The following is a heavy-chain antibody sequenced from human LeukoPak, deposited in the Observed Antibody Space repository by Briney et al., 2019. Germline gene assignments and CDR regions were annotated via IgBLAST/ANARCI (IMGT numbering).Heavy chain of an antibody. J-gene: IGHJ4*02. CDR1: GFTFSNYA. Sequence: PGASLRLSCAASGFTFSNYAMSWVRQAPGRGLEWVSTISGGGDSIYYADSVRGRFTISRDSSKNTLYLQMNSLRAEDTAVYYCAKWGDYDVLTGYYVSDYWGQGTLVTVSS. V-gene: IGHV3-23*01. D-gene: IGHD3-9*01. CDR3: AKWGDYDVLTGYYVSDY. CDR2: ISGGGDSI.